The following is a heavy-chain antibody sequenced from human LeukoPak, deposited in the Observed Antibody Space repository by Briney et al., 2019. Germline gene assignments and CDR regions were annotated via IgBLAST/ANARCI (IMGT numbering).Heavy chain of an antibody. CDR3: ARGRIYYDRVQRDAFDI. D-gene: IGHD3-22*01. V-gene: IGHV4-59*12. J-gene: IGHJ3*02. Sequence: PSETLSLTCTVSGGSISSYYWSWIRQPPGKGLEWIGYIYHSGSTYYNPSLKSRVTISVDRSKNQFSLKLSSVTAADTAVYYCARGRIYYDRVQRDAFDIWGQGTMVTVSS. CDR1: GGSISSYY. CDR2: IYHSGST.